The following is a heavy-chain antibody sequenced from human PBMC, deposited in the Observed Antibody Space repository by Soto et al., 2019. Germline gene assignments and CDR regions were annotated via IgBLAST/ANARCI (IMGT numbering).Heavy chain of an antibody. V-gene: IGHV3-33*01. J-gene: IGHJ5*02. CDR2: IWYDGTAT. Sequence: QVQLVESGGGVVQPGRSLTLSCVASGFTLSNYGMHWVRQAPGKGLEWVAVIWYDGTATYSADSVKGRFSISRDNAKNELFLQLSSLRAEDTAVYYCARNFCSSGSSRWFDTWGQGTLVTVSS. CDR3: ARNFCSSGSSRWFDT. D-gene: IGHD3-3*01. CDR1: GFTLSNYG.